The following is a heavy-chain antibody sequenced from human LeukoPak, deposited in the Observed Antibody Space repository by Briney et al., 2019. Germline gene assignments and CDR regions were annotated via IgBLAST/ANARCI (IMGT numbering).Heavy chain of an antibody. CDR1: GGSISSGDYY. Sequence: PSQTLSLTCTVSGGSISSGDYYWSWIRQPPGKGLEWIGYIYYSGGTYYNPSLKSRVTISVDTSKNQFSLKLSSVTAADTAVYYCARGIVVPAATGYYYYGMDVWGQGTTVTVSS. D-gene: IGHD2-2*01. CDR2: IYYSGGT. V-gene: IGHV4-30-4*01. CDR3: ARGIVVPAATGYYYYGMDV. J-gene: IGHJ6*02.